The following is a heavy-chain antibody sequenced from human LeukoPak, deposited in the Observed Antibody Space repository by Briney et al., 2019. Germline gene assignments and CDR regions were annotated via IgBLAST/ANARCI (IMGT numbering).Heavy chain of an antibody. J-gene: IGHJ4*02. Sequence: SETLSLTCAVYGGSFSGYYWSWIRQPPGKGLEWIGEINRSGSTNYNPSLKSRVTISVDTSKNQFSLKLSSVTAADTAVYYCAREQDSGDEDWGQGTLVTVSS. CDR2: INRSGST. CDR1: GGSFSGYY. D-gene: IGHD5-12*01. CDR3: AREQDSGDED. V-gene: IGHV4-34*01.